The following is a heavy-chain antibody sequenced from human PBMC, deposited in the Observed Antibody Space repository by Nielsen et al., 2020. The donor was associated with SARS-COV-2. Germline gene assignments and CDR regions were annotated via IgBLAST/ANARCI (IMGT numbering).Heavy chain of an antibody. CDR2: ISYDGSNK. CDR1: GFTFSSYG. V-gene: IGHV3-30*18. Sequence: GESLKISCAASGFTFSSYGMHWVRQAPGKGLEWVAVISYDGSNKYYADSVKGRFTISRDNSKNTLYLQMNSLRAEDTAVYYCAKPYSGSYWSYFQHWGQGTLVTVSS. CDR3: AKPYSGSYWSYFQH. J-gene: IGHJ1*01. D-gene: IGHD1-26*01.